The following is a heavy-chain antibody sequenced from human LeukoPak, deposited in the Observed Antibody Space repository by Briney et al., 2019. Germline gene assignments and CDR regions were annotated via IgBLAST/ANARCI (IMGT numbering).Heavy chain of an antibody. Sequence: GGSLRLSCAASGFTFSSYSMNWVRQAPGKGLEWVSSIGSSSSYIYYADSVKGRFTISRDNAKNSLYLQMNSLRAEDTAVYYCARPHCSSTSCYGRNVDYWGQGTLVTVSS. J-gene: IGHJ4*02. CDR2: IGSSSSYI. D-gene: IGHD2-2*01. CDR1: GFTFSSYS. CDR3: ARPHCSSTSCYGRNVDY. V-gene: IGHV3-21*01.